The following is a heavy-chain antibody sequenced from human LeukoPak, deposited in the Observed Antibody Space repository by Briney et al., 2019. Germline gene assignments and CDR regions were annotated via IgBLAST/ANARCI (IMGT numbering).Heavy chain of an antibody. CDR1: GGSFSGYY. Sequence: SETLSLTCAVYGGSFSGYYWSWIRQPPGKGLEWIGEINHSGSTNYNPSLKSRVTISVDTSKNQFSLKLSSVTAADTAVYYCASTYIVAPGYWGQGTLVTVS. V-gene: IGHV4-34*01. CDR3: ASTYIVAPGY. CDR2: INHSGST. J-gene: IGHJ4*02. D-gene: IGHD2-15*01.